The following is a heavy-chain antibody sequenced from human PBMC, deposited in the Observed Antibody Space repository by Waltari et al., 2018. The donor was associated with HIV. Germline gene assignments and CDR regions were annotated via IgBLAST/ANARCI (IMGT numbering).Heavy chain of an antibody. D-gene: IGHD3-10*01. CDR3: ARDHQGLWFGELLYWSYGMDV. V-gene: IGHV1-3*01. Sequence: QVQLVQSGAEVKKPGASVKVSCKASGYTFTSYAMHWVRQAPGQRLEWMGWINAGNGNTKYSQKFQGRVTITRDTSASTAYMELSSLRSEDTAVYYCARDHQGLWFGELLYWSYGMDVWGQGTTVTVSS. CDR2: INAGNGNT. CDR1: GYTFTSYA. J-gene: IGHJ6*02.